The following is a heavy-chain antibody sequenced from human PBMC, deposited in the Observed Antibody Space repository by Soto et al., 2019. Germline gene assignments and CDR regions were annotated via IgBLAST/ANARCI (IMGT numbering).Heavy chain of an antibody. CDR3: AALPTYYDFWSGQGNDAFDI. D-gene: IGHD3-3*01. J-gene: IGHJ3*02. V-gene: IGHV3-7*01. CDR2: IKQDGSEK. Sequence: GGSLRLSCAASGFTFSSYWMSWVRQAPGKGLEWVANIKQDGSEKYYVDSVKGRFTISRDNAKNSLYLQMNSLRAEDTAVYYCAALPTYYDFWSGQGNDAFDIWGQGTMVTVSS. CDR1: GFTFSSYW.